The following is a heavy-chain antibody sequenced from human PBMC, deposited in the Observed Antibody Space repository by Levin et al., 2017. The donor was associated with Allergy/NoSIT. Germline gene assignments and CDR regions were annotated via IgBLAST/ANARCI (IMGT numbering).Heavy chain of an antibody. CDR3: AAGAGVTPYYYYYYMDV. Sequence: SVKVSCKASGFTFTSSAVQWVRQARGQRLEWIGWIVVGSGNTNYAQKFQERVTITRDMSTSTAYMELSSLRSEDTAVYYCAAGAGVTPYYYYYYMDVWGKGTTVTVSS. V-gene: IGHV1-58*01. CDR1: GFTFTSSA. CDR2: IVVGSGNT. J-gene: IGHJ6*03. D-gene: IGHD3-10*01.